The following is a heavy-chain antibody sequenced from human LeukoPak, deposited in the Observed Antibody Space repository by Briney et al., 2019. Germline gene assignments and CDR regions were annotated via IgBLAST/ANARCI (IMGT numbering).Heavy chain of an antibody. D-gene: IGHD1-26*01. CDR1: GFTFSNYW. J-gene: IGHJ4*02. CDR2: MNIDGSEK. V-gene: IGHV3-7*01. Sequence: PGGSLRPSCAASGFTFSNYWRGWVRQAPGKRLEWVANMNIDGSEKYYADSVKGRFSISRDNARNSVYLQMASLRVEDTAVYYCARDPVEWELLLDYWGQGTLVTVSS. CDR3: ARDPVEWELLLDY.